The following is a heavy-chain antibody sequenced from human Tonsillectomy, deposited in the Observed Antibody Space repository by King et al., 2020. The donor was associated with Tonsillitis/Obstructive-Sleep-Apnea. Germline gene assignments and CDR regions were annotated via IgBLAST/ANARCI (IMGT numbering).Heavy chain of an antibody. V-gene: IGHV3-30*01. D-gene: IGHD3-9*01. CDR2: ISYDGGNK. CDR3: ARDAFESAYYYYYYYMDV. CDR1: GFTFNTYP. J-gene: IGHJ6*03. Sequence: VQLVESWGGVVQPGRSLRLSCAASGFTFNTYPMHWVRQAPGKGLEWVAVISYDGGNKCYADSVKGRFTISRDNSKNTLYLQMNSLRAEDTAVYYCARDAFESAYYYYYYYMDVWGKGTTVTVSS.